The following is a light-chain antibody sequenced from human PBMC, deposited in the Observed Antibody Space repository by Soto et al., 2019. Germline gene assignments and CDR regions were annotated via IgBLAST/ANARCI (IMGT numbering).Light chain of an antibody. Sequence: ENVFTQSPGTPSFSPGEKATPSCRASQSVSNYLAWYQRKPGQAPRLLIYGASSRATGIPDRFSGSGSGTDFTLTISRLEPEDFAVYYCHQYGGSPQTFGQGTKV. V-gene: IGKV3-20*01. CDR1: QSVSNY. CDR2: GAS. J-gene: IGKJ1*01. CDR3: HQYGGSPQT.